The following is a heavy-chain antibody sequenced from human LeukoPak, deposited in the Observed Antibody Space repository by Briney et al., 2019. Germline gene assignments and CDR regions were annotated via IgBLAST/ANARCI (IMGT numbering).Heavy chain of an antibody. V-gene: IGHV3-7*01. CDR3: ARRDYDYVWGSYPLWGYYYYMDV. J-gene: IGHJ6*03. CDR2: IKQDGSEK. Sequence: PGGSLRLSCAASGFTFSSYWMSWVRQAPGKGLEWVANIKQDGSEKYYVDSVKGRFTISRDNAKNSLYLQMKSLRAEDTAVYYCARRDYDYVWGSYPLWGYYYYMDVWGKGTTVTVSS. D-gene: IGHD3-16*02. CDR1: GFTFSSYW.